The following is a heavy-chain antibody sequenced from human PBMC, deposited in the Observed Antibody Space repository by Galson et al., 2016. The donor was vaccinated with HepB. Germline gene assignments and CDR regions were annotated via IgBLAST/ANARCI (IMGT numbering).Heavy chain of an antibody. Sequence: SLRLSCAASGFSFSSYSMNWVRQAPGKGLEWVSSISSSSSYIYYADSVKGRFTISRDNAKNSLYLQVNSLRAEDTAVYYCARDQNYYDTNEYDYWGQGTLVTVSS. J-gene: IGHJ4*02. D-gene: IGHD3-22*01. V-gene: IGHV3-21*01. CDR1: GFSFSSYS. CDR2: ISSSSSYI. CDR3: ARDQNYYDTNEYDY.